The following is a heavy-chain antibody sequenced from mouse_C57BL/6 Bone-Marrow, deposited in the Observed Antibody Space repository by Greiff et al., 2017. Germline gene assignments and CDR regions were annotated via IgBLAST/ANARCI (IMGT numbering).Heavy chain of an antibody. CDR2: IDPSDSYT. V-gene: IGHV1-69*01. Sequence: QVQLQQPGAELVMPGASVKLSCKASGYTFTSYWMHWVKQRPGQGLEWIGEIDPSDSYTNYTQKFKGKSTLTVDKSSRTAYMQLSSLTSEDSAVYYCARRGIWVVDYWGQGTTLTVSS. CDR1: GYTFTSYW. D-gene: IGHD1-1*01. J-gene: IGHJ2*01. CDR3: ARRGIWVVDY.